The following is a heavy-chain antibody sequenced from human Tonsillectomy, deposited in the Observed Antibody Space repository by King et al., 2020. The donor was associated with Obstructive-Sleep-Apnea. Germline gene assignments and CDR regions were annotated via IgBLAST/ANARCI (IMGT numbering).Heavy chain of an antibody. J-gene: IGHJ4*02. CDR1: GYSISSGYY. V-gene: IGHV4-38-2*02. Sequence: QLQESGPGLVKPSETLSLTCTVSGYSISSGYYWGWIRQPPGKGLEWIGSIYHSGSTYYNPSLKSRVTISVDTSKNQFSLKLSSVTAADTAVYYCARGRDVPHLGYWGQGTLVTVSS. CDR2: IYHSGST. D-gene: IGHD5-24*01. CDR3: ARGRDVPHLGY.